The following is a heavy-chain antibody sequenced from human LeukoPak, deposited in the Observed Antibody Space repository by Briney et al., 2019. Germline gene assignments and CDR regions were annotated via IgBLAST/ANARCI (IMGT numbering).Heavy chain of an antibody. J-gene: IGHJ4*02. CDR1: GFTFSAFG. Sequence: GGSLRLSCAASGFTFSAFGMSWVRQAPGKGLEWVSTISPAGDATYYTDSVKGRFTISRDNSDNTVSLQMSSLRAEDTAVFYCGKRANCYYFELRGQGTLVTIS. D-gene: IGHD3-9*01. V-gene: IGHV3-23*01. CDR3: GKRANCYYFEL. CDR2: ISPAGDAT.